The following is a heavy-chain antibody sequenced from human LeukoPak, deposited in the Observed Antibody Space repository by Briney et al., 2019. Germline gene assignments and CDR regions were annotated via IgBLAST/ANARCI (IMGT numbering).Heavy chain of an antibody. CDR3: ARRAGAYTHPYDY. D-gene: IGHD3-16*01. Sequence: GGSLRLSCAASGFTFSSYGMSWVRQAPGKGLEWVSTISGSGGSTYYADSVKGRLTISRDNSKNTLYLQMNSLRAEDTAVYYCARRAGAYTHPYDYWGQGTLVTVSS. V-gene: IGHV3-23*01. CDR1: GFTFSSYG. J-gene: IGHJ4*02. CDR2: ISGSGGST.